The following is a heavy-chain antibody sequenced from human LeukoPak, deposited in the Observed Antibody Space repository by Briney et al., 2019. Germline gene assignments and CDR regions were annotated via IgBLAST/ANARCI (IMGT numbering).Heavy chain of an antibody. CDR1: GGSISSGSYY. CDR2: IYTSGST. V-gene: IGHV4-61*02. CDR3: ASYGGNSGIDY. Sequence: SETLSLTCTVSGGSISSGSYYWSWIRQPAGKGLEWIGRIYTSGSTNYNPSLKSRVTISVDTSKNQFSLKLSSVTAADTAVYYCASYGGNSGIDYWGQGTLVTVSS. J-gene: IGHJ4*02. D-gene: IGHD4-23*01.